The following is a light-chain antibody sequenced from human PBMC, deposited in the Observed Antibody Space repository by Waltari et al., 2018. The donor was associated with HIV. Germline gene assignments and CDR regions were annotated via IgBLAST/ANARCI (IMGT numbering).Light chain of an antibody. J-gene: IGLJ2*01. CDR3: QVWDSRSDHVV. CDR2: DDS. Sequence: SYVLTQPPSVSVAPGQPARITCGGNNSGSKSVHWYQQKPGQAHVLVVYDDSDRPSGTPERFSGANSGNTATLTISRVEAGDEADYYCQVWDSRSDHVVFGGGTKLTVL. CDR1: NSGSKS. V-gene: IGLV3-21*02.